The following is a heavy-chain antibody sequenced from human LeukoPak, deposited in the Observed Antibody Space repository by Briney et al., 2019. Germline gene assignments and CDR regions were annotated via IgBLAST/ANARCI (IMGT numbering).Heavy chain of an antibody. Sequence: PGGSLRLSCAASGFNFSSYWMHWVRQAPGKGLVWVSLIKTDAITTIYADSVKGRFTVSRDHAKNTMDLQLNSLRAEDTAVYFCARGHSRGNSYDAFDMWGLGTKITVSS. J-gene: IGHJ3*02. CDR2: IKTDAITT. CDR3: ARGHSRGNSYDAFDM. V-gene: IGHV3-74*01. D-gene: IGHD3-22*01. CDR1: GFNFSSYW.